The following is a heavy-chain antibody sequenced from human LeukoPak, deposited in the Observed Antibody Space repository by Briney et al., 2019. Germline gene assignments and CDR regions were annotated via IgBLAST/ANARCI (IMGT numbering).Heavy chain of an antibody. CDR3: ARVGTLYYDFWSGYYLGGLDYYYMDV. J-gene: IGHJ6*03. V-gene: IGHV3-30*01. Sequence: GRSLRLSCAASGFTFSSYAMHWVRQAPGKGLEWVAVISYDGSNKYYADSVKGRFTISRDNSKNTLYLQMNSLRAEDTAVYYCARVGTLYYDFWSGYYLGGLDYYYMDVWGKGTTVTVSS. CDR2: ISYDGSNK. D-gene: IGHD3-3*01. CDR1: GFTFSSYA.